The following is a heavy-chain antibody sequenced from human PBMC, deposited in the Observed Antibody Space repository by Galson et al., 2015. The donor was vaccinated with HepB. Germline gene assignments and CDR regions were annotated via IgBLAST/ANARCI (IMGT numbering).Heavy chain of an antibody. CDR1: GGSISSGSYY. CDR3: ARAKVGYCSSTSCSNNWFDP. CDR2: IYTSGST. V-gene: IGHV4-61*02. Sequence: TLSLTCTVSGGSISSGSYYWSWIRQPAGKGLEWIGRIYTSGSTNYNPSLKSRVTMSVDTSKNQFSLKLSSVTAADTAVYYCARAKVGYCSSTSCSNNWFDPWGQGTLVTVSS. J-gene: IGHJ5*02. D-gene: IGHD2-2*01.